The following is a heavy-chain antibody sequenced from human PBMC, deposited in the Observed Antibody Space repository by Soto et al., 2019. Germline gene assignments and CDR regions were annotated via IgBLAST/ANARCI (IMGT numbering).Heavy chain of an antibody. V-gene: IGHV3-23*01. J-gene: IGHJ4*02. CDR1: VFTFSNYA. CDR2: ISGSGGST. D-gene: IGHD2-2*01. Sequence: GGSLRLSCAASVFTFSNYAMSWVRQAPGKGLDWVSVISGSGGSTHYADSVKGRFTISRDNSKNTLYLQMNSLRAEDTAVYYSAKSLVRYQPYDYWGQGTLVTVSS. CDR3: AKSLVRYQPYDY.